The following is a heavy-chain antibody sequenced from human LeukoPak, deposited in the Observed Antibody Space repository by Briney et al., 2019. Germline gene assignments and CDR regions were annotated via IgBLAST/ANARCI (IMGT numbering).Heavy chain of an antibody. Sequence: GGSLRLSCAASGFTFSSYGMHWVRQAPGKGLEWVAVIWYDGSNKYYADSVKGRFTISRDNSKNTLYLQMNSLRAEDTAVYYCTKEAVGFFDYWGQGTLVTVSS. CDR3: TKEAVGFFDY. V-gene: IGHV3-33*06. D-gene: IGHD6-13*01. CDR1: GFTFSSYG. CDR2: IWYDGSNK. J-gene: IGHJ4*02.